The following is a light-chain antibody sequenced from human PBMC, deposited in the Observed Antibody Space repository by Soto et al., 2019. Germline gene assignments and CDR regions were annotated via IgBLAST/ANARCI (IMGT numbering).Light chain of an antibody. CDR3: QQYGSSRLALT. CDR2: GAS. CDR1: QSVDGY. J-gene: IGKJ4*01. V-gene: IGKV3-20*01. Sequence: EVVMTQSPGTLSVSLGESATLSCRASQSVDGYLAWYQQKPGQAPRLLIYGASTRATGVTARFRGGGSGTEFTLTISRLEPEDFAVYYCQQYGSSRLALTFGGGTKVEIK.